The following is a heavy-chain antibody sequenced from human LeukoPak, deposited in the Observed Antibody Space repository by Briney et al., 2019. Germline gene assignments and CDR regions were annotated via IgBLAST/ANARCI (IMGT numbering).Heavy chain of an antibody. Sequence: PSETLSLTCTVSGGSISSYYWSWIRQPAGKGLEWIGRIYTSGSTSYNPSLKSRVTMSVDTSKNQFSLKLSSVTAADTAVYYCVAGTDYYYYYMDVWGKGTTVTVSS. CDR2: IYTSGST. CDR1: GGSISSYY. CDR3: VAGTDYYYYYMDV. D-gene: IGHD6-13*01. V-gene: IGHV4-4*07. J-gene: IGHJ6*03.